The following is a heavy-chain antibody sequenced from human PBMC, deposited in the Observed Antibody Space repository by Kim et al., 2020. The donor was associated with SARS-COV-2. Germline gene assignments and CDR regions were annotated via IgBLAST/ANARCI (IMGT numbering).Heavy chain of an antibody. D-gene: IGHD2-2*01. CDR3: AREETDWYCSSTSCYADYYYGMDV. J-gene: IGHJ6*02. Sequence: GRSLRLSCAASGFTFSSYSMNWVRQAPGKGPEWVSSISSSSSYIYYANSVKGRFTISRDNAKNSLYLQMNSLRAEDTAVYYCAREETDWYCSSTSCYADYYYGMDVWGQGTTVTVSS. CDR1: GFTFSSYS. V-gene: IGHV3-21*01. CDR2: ISSSSSYI.